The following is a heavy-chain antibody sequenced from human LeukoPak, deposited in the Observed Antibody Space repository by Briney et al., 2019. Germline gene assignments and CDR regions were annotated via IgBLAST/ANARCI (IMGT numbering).Heavy chain of an antibody. J-gene: IGHJ3*02. CDR3: IALAYCGGDCYLGDAFDI. V-gene: IGHV3-15*01. CDR1: GFTFSNAW. Sequence: PGGSLRLSCAASGFTFSNAWMSWVRQAPGKGLEWVGRIKSKTDGGTTDYAAPVKGRFTISRDDSKNTLYLQMNSLETEDTAVYYCIALAYCGGDCYLGDAFDIWGQGTMVTVSS. CDR2: IKSKTDGGTT. D-gene: IGHD2-21*02.